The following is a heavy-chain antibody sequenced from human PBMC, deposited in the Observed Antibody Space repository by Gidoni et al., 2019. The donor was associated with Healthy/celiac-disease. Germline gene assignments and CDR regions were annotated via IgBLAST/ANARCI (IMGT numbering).Heavy chain of an antibody. CDR2: ISSSSSYT. J-gene: IGHJ5*02. Sequence: QVQLVESGGGLVKPGGSLRLSCAASGFTFSDYYMSWIRQAPGKGLEWVSYISSSSSYTNYADSVKGRFTISRDNAKNSLYLQMNSLRAEDTAVYYCARIRGRHYASGFDPWGQGTLVTVSS. V-gene: IGHV3-11*05. CDR3: ARIRGRHYASGFDP. D-gene: IGHD3-10*01. CDR1: GFTFSDYY.